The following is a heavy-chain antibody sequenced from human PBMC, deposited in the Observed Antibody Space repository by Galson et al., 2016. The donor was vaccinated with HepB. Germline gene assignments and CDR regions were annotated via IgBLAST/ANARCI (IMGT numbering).Heavy chain of an antibody. V-gene: IGHV1-2*02. J-gene: IGHJ3*01. Sequence: SVKVSCKASGYTFTDHFLHWVRQAPGQGLEWMGWINPKSGGTNYVQKFRGRVTLTSDTSINTAYMELSRLRSDATAVYYCARGAYYDFWRAYYEAFDVWGQGTMVTVSS. D-gene: IGHD3-3*01. CDR3: ARGAYYDFWRAYYEAFDV. CDR1: GYTFTDHF. CDR2: INPKSGGT.